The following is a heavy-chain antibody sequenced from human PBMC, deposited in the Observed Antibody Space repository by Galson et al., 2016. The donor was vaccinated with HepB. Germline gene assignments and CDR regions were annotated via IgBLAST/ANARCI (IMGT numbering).Heavy chain of an antibody. CDR3: ARSSPVVGSTSVIAFDI. D-gene: IGHD1-26*01. Sequence: SVKVSCKASGYTFNNYNIHWVRQAPGQRLEWMGWSNAVNGNAKYSQEFQGRVTITRDTSASTAYMELSGLRSEDMAVYYCARSSPVVGSTSVIAFDIWGQGTMVTVSS. V-gene: IGHV1-3*02. CDR2: SNAVNGNA. J-gene: IGHJ3*02. CDR1: GYTFNNYN.